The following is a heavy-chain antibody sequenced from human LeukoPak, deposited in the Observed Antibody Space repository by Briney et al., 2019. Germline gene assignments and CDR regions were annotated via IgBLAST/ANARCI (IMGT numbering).Heavy chain of an antibody. Sequence: SVTVSCNLSGGTFSTYPINWVRQAPGQGLEWMGKIIPIFGAPDYAQTFQGRVTITADKSTNTAFMELISVRSDDTAVYYCATPRRPTDYYYYYMNVWGNGTTVTVSS. CDR2: IIPIFGAP. J-gene: IGHJ6*03. D-gene: IGHD4-11*01. CDR3: ATPRRPTDYYYYYMNV. V-gene: IGHV1-69*06. CDR1: GGTFSTYP.